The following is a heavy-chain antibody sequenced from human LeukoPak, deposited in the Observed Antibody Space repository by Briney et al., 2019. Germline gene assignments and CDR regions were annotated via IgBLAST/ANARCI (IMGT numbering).Heavy chain of an antibody. Sequence: GASVKVSCKASGYTFTSYDINWVRQATGQGLEWMGWMNPNSGNTGYAQKFQGRVTITRNTSISTAYMELSSLRSEDTAVYYCATFQYSSSSGDLDAFDIWGQGTMVTVSS. CDR2: MNPNSGNT. D-gene: IGHD6-6*01. V-gene: IGHV1-8*01. J-gene: IGHJ3*02. CDR1: GYTFTSYD. CDR3: ATFQYSSSSGDLDAFDI.